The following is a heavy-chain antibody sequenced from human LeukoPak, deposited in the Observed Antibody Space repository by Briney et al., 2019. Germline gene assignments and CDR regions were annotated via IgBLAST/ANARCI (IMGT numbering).Heavy chain of an antibody. CDR1: GYTFTSYG. D-gene: IGHD1-26*01. CDR2: ISAYNGNT. V-gene: IGHV1-18*01. J-gene: IGHJ4*02. Sequence: ASVKVSRKASGYTFTSYGISWVRQAPGQGLEWMGWISAYNGNTNYAQKLQGRVTMTTDTSTSTAYMELRSLRSDDTAVYYCARDYTGGNSGSYPQFDYWGQGTLVTVSS. CDR3: ARDYTGGNSGSYPQFDY.